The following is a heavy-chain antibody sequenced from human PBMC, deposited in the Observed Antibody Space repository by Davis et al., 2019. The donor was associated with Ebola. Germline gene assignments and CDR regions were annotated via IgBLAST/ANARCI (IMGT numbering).Heavy chain of an antibody. D-gene: IGHD6-13*01. J-gene: IGHJ4*02. V-gene: IGHV3-23*01. CDR3: AKDEESSWSPFFDY. CDR2: ISGSGGTT. Sequence: GESLKISCTDSVITFSSYAMTWVRQAPGKGLEWVSAISGSGGTTYYAGSVKGRFTVSRDNSKKTMYLQMNSLRAEDTAVYYCAKDEESSWSPFFDYWGQGTLVTVSS. CDR1: VITFSSYA.